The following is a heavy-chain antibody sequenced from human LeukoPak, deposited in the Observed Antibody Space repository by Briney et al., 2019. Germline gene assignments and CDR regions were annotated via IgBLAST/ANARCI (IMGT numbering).Heavy chain of an antibody. CDR3: ASQPAVIDLDY. J-gene: IGHJ4*02. Sequence: GGSLRLSSAASGFTFSNYWMTWVRQAPGKGLEWVANIKPDGTKKTYVDSVKGRFTIPRDNAKNSLYLQMNSLRVDDTAVYYCASQPAVIDLDYWGQGNLVTVSS. D-gene: IGHD2-21*01. V-gene: IGHV3-7*01. CDR1: GFTFSNYW. CDR2: IKPDGTKK.